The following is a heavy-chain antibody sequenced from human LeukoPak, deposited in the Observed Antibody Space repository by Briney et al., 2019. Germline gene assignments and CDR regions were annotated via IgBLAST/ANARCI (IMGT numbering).Heavy chain of an antibody. Sequence: SETLSLTCAVYGRSFSGYCWTWIRQPPGKGLEWIGEINDSGSTNYNPSLKSRVTISVDTSKNQFSLKLSSVTAADTAVYYCASQYSSGWYYFDSWGQGTLVTVSS. D-gene: IGHD6-19*01. CDR1: GRSFSGYC. V-gene: IGHV4-34*01. CDR2: INDSGST. CDR3: ASQYSSGWYYFDS. J-gene: IGHJ4*02.